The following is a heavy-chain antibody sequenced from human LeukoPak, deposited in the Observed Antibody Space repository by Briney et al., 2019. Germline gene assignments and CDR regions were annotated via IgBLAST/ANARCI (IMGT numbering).Heavy chain of an antibody. J-gene: IGHJ4*02. CDR2: IYHSGST. Sequence: SETLSLTCTVSGYSISSGYYWGWIRQPPGKGLEWIGSIYHSGSTCYNPSLKSRVTISVDTSKNQFSLKLSSVTAADTAVYYCARSFIVVVPAAPDYWGQGTLVTVSS. D-gene: IGHD2-2*01. V-gene: IGHV4-38-2*02. CDR3: ARSFIVVVPAAPDY. CDR1: GYSISSGYY.